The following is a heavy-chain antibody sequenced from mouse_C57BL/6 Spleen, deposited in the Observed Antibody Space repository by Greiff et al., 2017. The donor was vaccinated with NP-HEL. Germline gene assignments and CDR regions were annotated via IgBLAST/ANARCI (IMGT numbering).Heavy chain of an antibody. V-gene: IGHV14-4*01. D-gene: IGHD3-2*02. CDR2: IDPENGDP. J-gene: IGHJ4*01. Sequence: VQLQQSGAELVRPGASVKLSCTASGFNIKDDYMHWVKQRPEQGLEWIGWIDPENGDPEYASKFQGKATITADTSSNTAYLQLSSLTSEDTAVYYCTTAQATAMDYWGQGTSVTVSS. CDR3: TTAQATAMDY. CDR1: GFNIKDDY.